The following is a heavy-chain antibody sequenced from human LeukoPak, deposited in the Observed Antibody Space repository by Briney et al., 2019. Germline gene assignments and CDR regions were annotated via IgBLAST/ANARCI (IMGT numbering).Heavy chain of an antibody. V-gene: IGHV3-48*04. CDR1: GFSFSNYS. D-gene: IGHD5-24*01. CDR2: ISSSSSTK. J-gene: IGHJ3*02. Sequence: GGSLRLSCAASGFSFSNYSMNWVRQAPGKGLEWVSYISSSSSTKYYADSVKGRFTISRDNAKNSLFLQMNSLRAEDTAVYYCARVPVFTLREEIWAFDIWGQGTMVTVSS. CDR3: ARVPVFTLREEIWAFDI.